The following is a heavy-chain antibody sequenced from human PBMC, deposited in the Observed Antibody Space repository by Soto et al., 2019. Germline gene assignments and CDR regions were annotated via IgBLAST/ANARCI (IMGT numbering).Heavy chain of an antibody. V-gene: IGHV3-21*01. CDR1: GFTFSSYS. J-gene: IGHJ4*02. Sequence: GGSLRLSCAASGFTFSSYSMNWVRQAPGKGLEWVSSISSSSSYIYYADSVKGRFTISRDNAKNSLYLQMNSLRAEDTAVYYCARYPGIAVAGVSGYWGQGTLVTVSS. CDR3: ARYPGIAVAGVSGY. CDR2: ISSSSSYI. D-gene: IGHD6-19*01.